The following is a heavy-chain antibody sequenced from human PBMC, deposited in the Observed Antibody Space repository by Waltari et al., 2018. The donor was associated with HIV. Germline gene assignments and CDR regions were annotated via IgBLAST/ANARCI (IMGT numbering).Heavy chain of an antibody. CDR1: CYSSIHLD. CDR2: MNPDNGDA. Sequence: QVQLVQSGAEITKPRTSVRVSCTAPCYSSIHLDITWVRRAPGRGLEWVGWMNPDNGDAGYGHKFRGRFTLTRDTSTDTAYMEVDNLKSEDTAIYFCTKGRRGALFGDEWGQGTLVTVSS. V-gene: IGHV1-8*02. J-gene: IGHJ4*02. D-gene: IGHD3-3*01. CDR3: TKGRRGALFGDE.